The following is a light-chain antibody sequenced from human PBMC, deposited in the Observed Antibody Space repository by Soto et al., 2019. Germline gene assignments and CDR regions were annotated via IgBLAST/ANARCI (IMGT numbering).Light chain of an antibody. CDR3: QQSYSCRIT. V-gene: IGKV1-5*03. J-gene: IGKJ5*01. CDR1: QSISSW. Sequence: DIQVTQSPSTLSASVGDRVTITCRASQSISSWLAWYQQKPGRAPNLLIYKASSLESGVPSRFSGSGSGTEFALTISSLQPDDFATYYCQQSYSCRITFGRGTRLEIK. CDR2: KAS.